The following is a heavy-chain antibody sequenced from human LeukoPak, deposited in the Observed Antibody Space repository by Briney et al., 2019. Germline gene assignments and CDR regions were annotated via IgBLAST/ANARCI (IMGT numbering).Heavy chain of an antibody. D-gene: IGHD3-22*01. CDR1: GFTFSTHA. CDR2: IGGSDGST. J-gene: IGHJ4*02. V-gene: IGHV3-23*01. CDR3: AKRDSSGSYPYYFDY. Sequence: GGSLRLSCVASGFTFSTHAMSWVRLAPGKGLEWVSAIGGSDGSTYYADSVKGRFTISRDNSKDTLYLQMNSLRAEDTAVYYCAKRDSSGSYPYYFDYWGQGTLVTVSS.